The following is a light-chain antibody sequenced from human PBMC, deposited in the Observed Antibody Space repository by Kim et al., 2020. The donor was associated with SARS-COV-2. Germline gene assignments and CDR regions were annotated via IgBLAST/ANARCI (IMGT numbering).Light chain of an antibody. CDR1: NIGSKS. V-gene: IGLV3-21*04. CDR3: QVWDSSSDHLV. J-gene: IGLJ3*02. Sequence: SYELTQPPSVSVAPGKTARITCGGNNIGSKSVHWYQQKPGQAPVLVIYYDSDRPSGIPERFSGSNSGNTDTLTISRVEAGDEADYYCQVWDSSSDHLVFG. CDR2: YDS.